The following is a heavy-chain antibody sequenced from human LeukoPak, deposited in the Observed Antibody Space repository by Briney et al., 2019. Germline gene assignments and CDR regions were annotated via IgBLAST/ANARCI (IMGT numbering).Heavy chain of an antibody. CDR1: GYTFTSYD. CDR3: ATATSGYYYDSSGYYGHY. D-gene: IGHD3-22*01. CDR2: MNPNSGNT. J-gene: IGHJ4*02. Sequence: GASVKVSCKASGYTFTSYDINWVRQATGQGLEWMGWMNPNSGNTGYAQKFQGRVTMTEDTSTDTAYMELSSLRSEDTAVYYCATATSGYYYDSSGYYGHYWGQGTLVTVSS. V-gene: IGHV1-8*01.